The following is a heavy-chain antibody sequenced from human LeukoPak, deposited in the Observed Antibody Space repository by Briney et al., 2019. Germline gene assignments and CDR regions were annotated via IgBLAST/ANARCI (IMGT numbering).Heavy chain of an antibody. CDR2: MNPNSGNT. CDR3: ASLAGVTYGFDY. J-gene: IGHJ4*02. V-gene: IGHV1-8*01. D-gene: IGHD2-21*02. Sequence: ASVKVSCKASGYTFTSYDINWVRQATGQGLEWMGWMNPNSGNTGYAQKFQGRVTMTRNTSISTAYTELSSLRSEDTAVYYCASLAGVTYGFDYWGQGTLVTVSS. CDR1: GYTFTSYD.